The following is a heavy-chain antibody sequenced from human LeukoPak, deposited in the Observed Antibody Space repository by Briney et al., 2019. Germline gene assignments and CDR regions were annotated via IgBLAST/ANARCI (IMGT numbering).Heavy chain of an antibody. Sequence: PGGSLRLSCAASGLTFSSYWMSWVRQAPGKGLEWVVNIKQDGSEKYYVDSVKSRFTISRDNAKNSLYLQMNSLRAEDTGAYYCARDLRAPPGYWGQGTLVTVSS. J-gene: IGHJ4*02. CDR2: IKQDGSEK. D-gene: IGHD7-27*01. CDR1: GLTFSSYW. CDR3: ARDLRAPPGY. V-gene: IGHV3-7*01.